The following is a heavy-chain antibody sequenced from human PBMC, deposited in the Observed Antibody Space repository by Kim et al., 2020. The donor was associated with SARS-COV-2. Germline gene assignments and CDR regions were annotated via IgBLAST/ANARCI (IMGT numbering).Heavy chain of an antibody. V-gene: IGHV4-34*01. D-gene: IGHD1-26*01. CDR2: INHSGST. J-gene: IGHJ4*02. CDR3: ARKGRRGSWSSFDY. CDR1: GGSFSGYY. Sequence: SETLSLTCAVYGGSFSGYYWSWIRQPPGKGLEWIGEINHSGSTNYNPSLKSRVTISVDTSKNQFSLKLSSVTAADTAVYYCARKGRRGSWSSFDYWGQGTLVTVSS.